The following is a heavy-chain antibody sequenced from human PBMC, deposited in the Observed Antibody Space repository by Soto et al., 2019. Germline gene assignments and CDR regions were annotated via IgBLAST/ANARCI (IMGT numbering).Heavy chain of an antibody. CDR2: TYYRSKWYN. V-gene: IGHV6-1*01. CDR3: ARVVRYYFDY. J-gene: IGHJ4*02. Sequence: SQTLSLTCAISGDSVSSNSVGWNWIRQSPSRGLEWLGRTYYRSKWYNEYAVSVKSRVTINPDTSKNQFSLQLKFVTPEDTAVYYCARVVRYYFDYWGQGTLVTVSS. CDR1: GDSVSSNSVG. D-gene: IGHD2-21*01.